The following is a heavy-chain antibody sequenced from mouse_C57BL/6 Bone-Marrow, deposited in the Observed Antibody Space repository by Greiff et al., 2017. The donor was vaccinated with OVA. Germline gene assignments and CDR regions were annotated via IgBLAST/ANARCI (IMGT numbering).Heavy chain of an antibody. D-gene: IGHD2-3*01. CDR3: SRMNDGYSHYAMDY. CDR2: INPGSGGT. CDR1: GYAFTNYL. V-gene: IGHV1-54*01. Sequence: VQLQQSGAELVRPGTSVKVSCKASGYAFTNYLIEWVKQRPGQGLEWIGVINPGSGGTNYNEKFKGKATLTADKSSSTAYMQLISLTSEDSAVYFCSRMNDGYSHYAMDYWGQGTSVTVSS. J-gene: IGHJ4*01.